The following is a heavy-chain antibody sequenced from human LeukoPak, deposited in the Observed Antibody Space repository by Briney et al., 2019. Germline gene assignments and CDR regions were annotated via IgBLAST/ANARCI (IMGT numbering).Heavy chain of an antibody. Sequence: GGSLRLSCAASGFTFSSYSMNWVRQAPGKGLEWVSYISSNSSTIYYADSVKGRFTISRDNAKNSLYLQMNSLRAEDTAVYYCARGGYCSSTSCYANWFDPWGQGTLVTVSS. CDR1: GFTFSSYS. D-gene: IGHD2-2*01. CDR2: ISSNSSTI. V-gene: IGHV3-48*04. J-gene: IGHJ5*02. CDR3: ARGGYCSSTSCYANWFDP.